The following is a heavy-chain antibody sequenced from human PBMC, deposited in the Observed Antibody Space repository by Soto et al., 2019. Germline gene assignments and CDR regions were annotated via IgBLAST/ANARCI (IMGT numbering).Heavy chain of an antibody. J-gene: IGHJ4*02. V-gene: IGHV5-51*01. CDR2: IYPGDSET. Sequence: PGESLKIPCQCSGYTFSNFWIAWVRQLPGKGLEYMGIIYPGDSETRYSPSCHGKVTISADRSIGTAYLQWSSLEASDSAFYFCARSARSSPYFDYWGQGALVTVSS. CDR3: ARSARSSPYFDY. CDR1: GYTFSNFW. D-gene: IGHD6-13*01.